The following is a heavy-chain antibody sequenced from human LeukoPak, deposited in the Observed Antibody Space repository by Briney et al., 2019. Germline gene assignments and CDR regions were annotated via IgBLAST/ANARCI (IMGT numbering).Heavy chain of an antibody. CDR1: GFTFSDYA. J-gene: IGHJ4*02. CDR2: ISYDGTNK. CDR3: ARDDY. V-gene: IGHV3-30*04. Sequence: GGSLRLSCAASGFTFSDYAMHWVRQAPGKGLEWVAIISYDGTNKYYGDSVKGRFTISRDNSKYTLYLQMNSLSTEDTAVYYCARDDYWGQGTLVTVSS.